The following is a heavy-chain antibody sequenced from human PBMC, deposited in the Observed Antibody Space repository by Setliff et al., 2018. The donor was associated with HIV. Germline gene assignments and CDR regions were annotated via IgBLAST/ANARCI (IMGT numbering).Heavy chain of an antibody. CDR1: GDSISSGSNY. J-gene: IGHJ6*02. Sequence: SETLSLTCTVSGDSISSGSNYWSWIRQPAGKGLEWIGRIYTSGPRYNPSLENRVTISVDTSKNQFSLKLNSVTTADTAVYYCARSRTSSGYYGVTGYGMDVWGQGTLVTVSS. CDR2: IYTSGP. V-gene: IGHV4-61*02. CDR3: ARSRTSSGYYGVTGYGMDV. D-gene: IGHD3-22*01.